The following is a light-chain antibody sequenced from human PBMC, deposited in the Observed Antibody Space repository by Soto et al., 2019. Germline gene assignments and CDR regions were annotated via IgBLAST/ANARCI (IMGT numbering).Light chain of an antibody. CDR2: TNN. J-gene: IGLJ1*01. V-gene: IGLV1-44*01. CDR3: GSWDSSLSAYV. CDR1: TSNIGSHS. Sequence: QSVLTQPPSASGTPGQRVTISCSGSTSNIGSHSVNWYQHVPGTAPKLLITTNNQRPSGVPDRFSGFKSGTSATLGITGFQTGDEADYYCGSWDSSLSAYVFGTGTKV.